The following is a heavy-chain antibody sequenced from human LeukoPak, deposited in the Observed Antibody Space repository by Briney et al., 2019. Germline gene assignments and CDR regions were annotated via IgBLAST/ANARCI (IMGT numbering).Heavy chain of an antibody. Sequence: GASVKVSCKASGYTFTSYDINWVRQATGQGLEWMGWMNPNSGNTGYAQKFQGRVTMTRNTSIGTAYMELSSLRSEDTAVYYCARGRAAAGRRFWFDPWGQGTLVTVSS. CDR2: MNPNSGNT. J-gene: IGHJ5*02. CDR1: GYTFTSYD. V-gene: IGHV1-8*01. CDR3: ARGRAAAGRRFWFDP. D-gene: IGHD6-13*01.